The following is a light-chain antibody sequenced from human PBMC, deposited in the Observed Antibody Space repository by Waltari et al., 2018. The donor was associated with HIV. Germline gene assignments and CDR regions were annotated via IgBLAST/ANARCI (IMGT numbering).Light chain of an antibody. CDR1: SGSVPASSC. CDR2: STN. V-gene: IGLV8-61*01. CDR3: SLYMGGGIWV. Sequence: QTVVTQEPSFSVSPGGTVTLTCGLSSGSVPASSCPSWYQQTPGQAPRTLISSTNTRSSGVPDRFSGSILGNKAALTITGAQADDESVYYCSLYMGGGIWVFGGGTKLTVL. J-gene: IGLJ3*02.